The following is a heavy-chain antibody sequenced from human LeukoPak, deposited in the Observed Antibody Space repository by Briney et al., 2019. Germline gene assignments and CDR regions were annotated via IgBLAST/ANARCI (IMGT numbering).Heavy chain of an antibody. CDR2: ISARGST. CDR3: ARDARSDAFDI. CDR1: GGSISGYY. J-gene: IGHJ3*02. Sequence: SETLSLTCTVSGGSISGYYWSWIRQPAEEGLEWIGRISARGSTNYNPSLKSRVTMSVDTSKNQFSLKLSSVTAADTAVYYCARDARSDAFDIWGQGTMVTVSS. V-gene: IGHV4-4*07.